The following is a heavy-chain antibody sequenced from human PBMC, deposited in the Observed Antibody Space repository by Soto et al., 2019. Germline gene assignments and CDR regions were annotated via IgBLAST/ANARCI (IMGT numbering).Heavy chain of an antibody. CDR3: ARAIGSYGFDY. D-gene: IGHD1-26*01. V-gene: IGHV4-61*01. Sequence: SETLSLTCTVSGGSVSSGSYYWSWIRQPPGKGLEWIGYIYYSGSTNYNPSLKSRVTISVDTSKNQFSLKLSSVTAADTAVYYCARAIGSYGFDYWGQGTLVIVSS. CDR2: IYYSGST. J-gene: IGHJ4*02. CDR1: GGSVSSGSYY.